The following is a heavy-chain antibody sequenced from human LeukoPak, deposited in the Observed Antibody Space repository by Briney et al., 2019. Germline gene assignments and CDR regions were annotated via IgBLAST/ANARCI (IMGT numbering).Heavy chain of an antibody. CDR2: IIPILDIT. CDR3: ARIDGTVTYYFDY. Sequence: ASVKVSCKASGGTFSHSAISWVRQAPGQGLEWMGRIIPILDITNYAQKFKGRVTITADRSTSTAYMELSSLRSDDTTVYYCARIDGTVTYYFDYWGQGTPVTASS. J-gene: IGHJ4*02. V-gene: IGHV1-69*04. CDR1: GGTFSHSA. D-gene: IGHD1-1*01.